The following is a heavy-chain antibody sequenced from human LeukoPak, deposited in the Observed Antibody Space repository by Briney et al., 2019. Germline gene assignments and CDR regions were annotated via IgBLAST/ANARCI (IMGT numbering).Heavy chain of an antibody. V-gene: IGHV1-69*13. D-gene: IGHD3-10*01. CDR3: ARDVRFGESLRGYYYYYMDV. J-gene: IGHJ6*03. CDR2: IIPIFGTA. CDR1: GGTFSSYA. Sequence: SVKVSCKASGGTFSSYAISWVRQAPGQGLEWMGGIIPIFGTANYAQKFQGRVTITADESTSTAYMELSSLRSEDTAVYYCARDVRFGESLRGYYYYYMDVWGKGTTVTISS.